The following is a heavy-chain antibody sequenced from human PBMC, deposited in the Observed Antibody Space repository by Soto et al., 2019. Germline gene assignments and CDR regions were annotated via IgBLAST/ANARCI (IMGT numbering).Heavy chain of an antibody. J-gene: IGHJ6*03. CDR2: MNPNSGNT. V-gene: IGHV1-8*01. D-gene: IGHD4-17*01. CDR3: ARALKLPTRYYYYMDV. CDR1: GYTFTSYD. Sequence: GAPVKVSCKASGYTFTSYDINWVRQATGQGLEWMGWMNPNSGNTGYAQKFQGRVTMTRNTSISTAYMELSSLRSEDTAVYYCARALKLPTRYYYYMDVWGKGTTVTVSS.